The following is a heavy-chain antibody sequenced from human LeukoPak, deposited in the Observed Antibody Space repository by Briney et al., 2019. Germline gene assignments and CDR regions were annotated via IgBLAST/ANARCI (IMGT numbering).Heavy chain of an antibody. CDR3: TLGGYYGSGSYSRYDY. CDR2: ISYDGSNK. Sequence: GGSLRLSCAASGFTFSSYAMHWVRQAPGKGLEWVAVISYDGSNKYYADSVKGRFTISRDNSKNTLYLQMNSLRPEDTAVYYCTLGGYYGSGSYSRYDYWGQGTLVTVSS. V-gene: IGHV3-30*04. CDR1: GFTFSSYA. J-gene: IGHJ4*02. D-gene: IGHD3-10*01.